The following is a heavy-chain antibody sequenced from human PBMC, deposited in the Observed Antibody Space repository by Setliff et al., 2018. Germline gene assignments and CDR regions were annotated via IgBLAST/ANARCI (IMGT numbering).Heavy chain of an antibody. CDR1: GASITNINYY. D-gene: IGHD6-6*01. CDR3: ARWTARAVDY. V-gene: IGHV4-39*01. J-gene: IGHJ4*02. CDR2: IFYSGRT. Sequence: PSETLSLTCTVSGASITNINYYWGLIRQPPGKGLEWIGSIFYSGRTFYNPSLKSRVTISVDASKNQFSLTLSSVTADDTAVYYCARWTARAVDYWGQGTLVTVSS.